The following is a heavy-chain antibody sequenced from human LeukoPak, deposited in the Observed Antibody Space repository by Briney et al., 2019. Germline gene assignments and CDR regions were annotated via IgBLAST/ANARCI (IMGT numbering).Heavy chain of an antibody. V-gene: IGHV3-21*01. CDR3: PTVRRAMAELYYFDL. Sequence: GGSLRLSCAASGFTFSSYCMNWVRQAPGKGLEWVSSISSSSSYIYYADSVKGRFTISRDNAKNSLYLQMNSLRAEDTAVYYCPTVRRAMAELYYFDLWGQGTLVTVFS. CDR1: GFTFSSYC. J-gene: IGHJ4*02. CDR2: ISSSSSYI. D-gene: IGHD5-18*01.